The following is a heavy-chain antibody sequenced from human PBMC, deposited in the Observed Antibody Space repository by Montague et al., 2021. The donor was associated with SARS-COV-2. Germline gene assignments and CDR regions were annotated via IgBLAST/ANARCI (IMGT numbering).Heavy chain of an antibody. CDR1: GFTFSSYA. J-gene: IGHJ5*02. V-gene: IGHV3-23*01. D-gene: IGHD5-12*01. CDR2: ISGSGGST. CDR3: AKDSSIVATTLWAYNWFDP. Sequence: SLRLSCAASGFTFSSYAMSWVRQAPGKGLEWVSAISGSGGSTYYADSVKGRFTISRDNSKNTLYLQMNSLRAEDTAVCYCAKDSSIVATTLWAYNWFDPWGQGTLVTVSS.